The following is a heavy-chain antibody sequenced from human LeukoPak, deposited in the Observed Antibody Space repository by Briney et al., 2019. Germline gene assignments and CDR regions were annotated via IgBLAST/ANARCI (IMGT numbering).Heavy chain of an antibody. V-gene: IGHV3-23*01. Sequence: PGGSLRLSCAASGFTFSSYTMSWVRQAPGKGLEWVSGVSGSGGSTHYADSVKGRFTISRDNAKNSLYLQMNSLRAEDTAVYYCARDLRGYSGYNYYDYWGQGTLVTVSS. D-gene: IGHD5-12*01. J-gene: IGHJ4*02. CDR1: GFTFSSYT. CDR2: VSGSGGST. CDR3: ARDLRGYSGYNYYDY.